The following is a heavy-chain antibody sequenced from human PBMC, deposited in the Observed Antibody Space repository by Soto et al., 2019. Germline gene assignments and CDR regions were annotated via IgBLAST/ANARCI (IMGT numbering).Heavy chain of an antibody. CDR3: AHLSSSITFFGVPQFRYFDL. CDR2: IYWDDDK. J-gene: IGHJ2*01. V-gene: IGHV2-5*02. Sequence: QITLKESGPTLVKPTQPLTLTCTFSGFSLSTSGVGVGWIRQPPGKALEWLALIYWDDDKRYSPSLKSRLTITKETSKHQVVLTMTNMDPVDTATYYCAHLSSSITFFGVPQFRYFDLWGRGTLVTVSS. D-gene: IGHD3-3*01. CDR1: GFSLSTSGVG.